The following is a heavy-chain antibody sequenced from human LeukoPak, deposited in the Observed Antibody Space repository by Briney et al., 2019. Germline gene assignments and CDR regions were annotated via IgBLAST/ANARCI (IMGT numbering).Heavy chain of an antibody. CDR2: ISYDGSDK. J-gene: IGHJ4*02. V-gene: IGHV3-30*04. CDR3: ARELYGGKFSPHLEF. D-gene: IGHD4-23*01. CDR1: GFTFSSYA. Sequence: GGSLRLSCAASGFTFSSYAMHWVRQAPGKGLEWVAVISYDGSDKYYADSVKGRFTISRGNSKNTLYVQMNSLRAEDTGVFYCARELYGGKFSPHLEFWGQGTLVTVSS.